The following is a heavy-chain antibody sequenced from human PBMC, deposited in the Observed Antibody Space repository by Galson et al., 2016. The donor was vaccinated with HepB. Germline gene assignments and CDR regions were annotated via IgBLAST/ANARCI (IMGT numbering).Heavy chain of an antibody. Sequence: SETLSLTCTVSGDSLSTYYWNWIRQSPGKRLEWIGNIYSRGTARYNPSLQSRVTLFVYTAKNQFSLELTSVTAADMGVYYCARGFSYAHWFESWGQGTLVIVSS. D-gene: IGHD3-16*01. CDR2: IYSRGTA. J-gene: IGHJ5*01. CDR3: ARGFSYAHWFES. V-gene: IGHV4-59*01. CDR1: GDSLSTYY.